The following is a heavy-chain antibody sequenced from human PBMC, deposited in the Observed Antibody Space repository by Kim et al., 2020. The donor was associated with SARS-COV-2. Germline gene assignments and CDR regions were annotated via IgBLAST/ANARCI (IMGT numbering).Heavy chain of an antibody. CDR3: LKGGWGSIWDH. Sequence: GGSLRLSCTTSGFTFTGYAMSWVRQAPGKGLEWVSSIDGSDGTTYYVDSVKGRLTISRDNSKNTLYLQMRTLRADDTAVYYCLKGGWGSIWDHWAQGTLV. V-gene: IGHV3-23*01. D-gene: IGHD2-21*01. CDR1: GFTFTGYA. J-gene: IGHJ4*02. CDR2: IDGSDGTT.